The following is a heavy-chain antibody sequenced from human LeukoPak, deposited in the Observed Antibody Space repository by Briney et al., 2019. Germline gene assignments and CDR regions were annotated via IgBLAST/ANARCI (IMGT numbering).Heavy chain of an antibody. CDR2: ISGSGDST. V-gene: IGHV3-23*01. D-gene: IGHD1-14*01. CDR3: AKERMYNNGWFSP. CDR1: GVTFSSYA. J-gene: IGHJ5*02. Sequence: GGSLRLSCAASGVTFSSYAMSWVRQAPGKGLEWVSGISGSGDSTYYADSVKGRFTISRDNSKDTLYLQMDSLRAEDTAVYYCAKERMYNNGWFSPWGQGTLVTVSS.